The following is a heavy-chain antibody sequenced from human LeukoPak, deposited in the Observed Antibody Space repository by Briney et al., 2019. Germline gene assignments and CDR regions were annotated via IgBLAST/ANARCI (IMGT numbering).Heavy chain of an antibody. Sequence: SETLSLTCTVSDGSISSYYWSWIRQPPGKGLEWIGYIYYSGSTNYNPSLKSRVTISVDTSKNQFSLKLSSVTAADTAVYYCARDLGYDSSGYYLWGQGTLVTVSS. CDR3: ARDLGYDSSGYYL. CDR1: DGSISSYY. J-gene: IGHJ4*02. V-gene: IGHV4-59*01. D-gene: IGHD3-22*01. CDR2: IYYSGST.